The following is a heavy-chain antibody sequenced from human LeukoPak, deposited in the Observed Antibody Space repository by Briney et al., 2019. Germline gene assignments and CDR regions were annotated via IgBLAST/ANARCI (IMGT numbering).Heavy chain of an antibody. Sequence: GGSLRLSCAASGFTFSSYEMNWVRQARGEGLEWVSYISSSGSTIYYADSVKGRFTISRDNSKNTLFLQMNSLRDEDTAIYYCARVQGGGFRTADYWGQGTLVAVSS. CDR2: ISSSGSTI. V-gene: IGHV3-48*03. D-gene: IGHD1-14*01. J-gene: IGHJ4*02. CDR1: GFTFSSYE. CDR3: ARVQGGGFRTADY.